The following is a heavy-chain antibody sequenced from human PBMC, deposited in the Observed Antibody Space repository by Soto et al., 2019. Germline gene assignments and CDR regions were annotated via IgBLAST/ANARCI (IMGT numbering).Heavy chain of an antibody. Sequence: QVQLVQSGAEVKKPGASVKVSCKASGYTFSIYYIHWVRQAPGQGLEWMGLINPSGGSTSYAQKLQGIVTMTRDTSTSTVYMELSSLRSEDTAVYYCARGKQVPALILPDVDVWGQGTTVTVSS. J-gene: IGHJ6*02. CDR1: GYTFSIYY. CDR3: ARGKQVPALILPDVDV. V-gene: IGHV1-46*01. CDR2: INPSGGST. D-gene: IGHD2-2*01.